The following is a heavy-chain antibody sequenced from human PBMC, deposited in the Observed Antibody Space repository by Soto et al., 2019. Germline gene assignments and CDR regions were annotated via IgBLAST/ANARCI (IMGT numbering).Heavy chain of an antibody. J-gene: IGHJ4*02. CDR3: ASYYGYFDY. Sequence: SETLSLTCTVSGGSNSRDYWSWIRQPPGKGLEWIGYIYYSGSTNYNPSLKSRVTISVDTSKNQFSLKLSSVTAADTAVYYCASYYGYFDYWGQGTLVTVSS. V-gene: IGHV4-59*01. D-gene: IGHD3-3*01. CDR1: GGSNSRDY. CDR2: IYYSGST.